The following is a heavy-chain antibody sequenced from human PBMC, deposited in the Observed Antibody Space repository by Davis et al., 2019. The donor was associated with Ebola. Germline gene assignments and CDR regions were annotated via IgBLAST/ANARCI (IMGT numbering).Heavy chain of an antibody. CDR3: ARDVLGYCSSTNCYSPIDY. Sequence: PGGSLRLSCAASGFTFSTYWMHWVRQAPGKGLVWVSRINSDGRSTSYADSVKDRFTISRDNAKNILYLQMDSLRAEDTAMYYCARDVLGYCSSTNCYSPIDYWGQGTLVTVSS. CDR2: INSDGRST. V-gene: IGHV3-74*01. D-gene: IGHD2-2*02. CDR1: GFTFSTYW. J-gene: IGHJ4*02.